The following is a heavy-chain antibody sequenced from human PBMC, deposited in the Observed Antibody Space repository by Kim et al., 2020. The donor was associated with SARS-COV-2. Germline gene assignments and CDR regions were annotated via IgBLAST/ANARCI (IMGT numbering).Heavy chain of an antibody. V-gene: IGHV4-4*02. Sequence: KSRVTISVDKSKNQFSLKLSSVTAADTAVYYCARRGEGLRYFDWLLVFDYWGQGTLVTVSS. CDR3: ARRGEGLRYFDWLLVFDY. D-gene: IGHD3-9*01. J-gene: IGHJ4*02.